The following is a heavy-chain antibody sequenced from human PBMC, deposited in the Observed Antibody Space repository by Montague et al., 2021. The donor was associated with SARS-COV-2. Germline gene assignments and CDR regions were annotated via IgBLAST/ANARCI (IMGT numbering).Heavy chain of an antibody. CDR3: ARVGVPYYDILTGYHIEGSDAFDI. Sequence: SETLSLTCTVSGGSISSYYWSWIRQPPGKGLEWIGYIYYSGSTNYNPSLKSRVTISVDTSKNQFSLKLSSVTAADTAVYYCARVGVPYYDILTGYHIEGSDAFDIWGQGTMVTVSS. D-gene: IGHD3-9*01. CDR1: GGSISSYY. CDR2: IYYSGST. V-gene: IGHV4-59*13. J-gene: IGHJ3*02.